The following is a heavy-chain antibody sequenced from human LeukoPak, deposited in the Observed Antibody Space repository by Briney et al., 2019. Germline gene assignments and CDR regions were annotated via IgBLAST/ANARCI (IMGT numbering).Heavy chain of an antibody. J-gene: IGHJ4*02. CDR2: INPNTGAI. Sequence: ASVKASCKPSVYTFTGYNLHWLRQAPGQGLEWMGWINPNTGAIMFAEKFRGRVTMTRDTSISTGYMELRGLKSDDTAVYYRARDRVGSGWPRPYYFEFWGQGTPVTASS. V-gene: IGHV1-2*02. D-gene: IGHD6-19*01. CDR1: VYTFTGYN. CDR3: ARDRVGSGWPRPYYFEF.